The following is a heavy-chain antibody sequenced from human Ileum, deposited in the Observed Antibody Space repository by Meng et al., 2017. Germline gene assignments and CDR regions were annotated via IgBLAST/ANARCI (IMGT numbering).Heavy chain of an antibody. D-gene: IGHD3-10*01. Sequence: VRMHQPVPGLVHPPQTPSLPLPTSGDSASSNRALWHWVRQSPSRGLEWLGQTYYRSEWQNRYGVSVKSRITITADTSRNQISLNLNSVTPEDTAVYYCTTWYGEYWGQGTLVTVSS. CDR1: GDSASSNRAL. CDR3: TTWYGEY. V-gene: IGHV6-1*01. J-gene: IGHJ4*02. CDR2: TYYRSEWQN.